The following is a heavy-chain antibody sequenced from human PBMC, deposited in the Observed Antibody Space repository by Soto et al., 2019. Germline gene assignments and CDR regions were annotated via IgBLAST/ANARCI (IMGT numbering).Heavy chain of an antibody. Sequence: XETLALTCTVSGGSISSYYWSWIRQPPGRGLDWIGYIYYSWSTNYNPSLKSRVTISVDTSKTQYSLKLSPVTAAATAVYYCARDRGIAPRYYYYSGMDAWGQGPTVTVFS. V-gene: IGHV4-59*01. J-gene: IGHJ6*02. CDR1: GGSISSYY. CDR3: ARDRGIAPRYYYYSGMDA. CDR2: IYYSWST. D-gene: IGHD6-6*01.